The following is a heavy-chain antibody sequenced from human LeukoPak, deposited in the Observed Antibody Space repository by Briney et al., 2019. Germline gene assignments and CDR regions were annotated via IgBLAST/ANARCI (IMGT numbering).Heavy chain of an antibody. CDR1: GFTFSDYY. CDR2: ISSSGSTI. CDR3: ARDRPEDGYNCPNWCDP. D-gene: IGHD5-24*01. V-gene: IGHV3-11*01. J-gene: IGHJ5*02. Sequence: GGSLRLSCAASGFTFSDYYMSWIRQAPGKGLEWDSYISSSGSTIYYADSVKGRFTISRDNSKNSLYLQMNSLRAEDTAVYYCARDRPEDGYNCPNWCDPWGQGTLVTVSS.